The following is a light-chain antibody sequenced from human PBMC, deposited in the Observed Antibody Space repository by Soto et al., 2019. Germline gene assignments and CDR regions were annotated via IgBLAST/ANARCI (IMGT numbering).Light chain of an antibody. J-gene: IGLJ2*01. CDR2: DAS. CDR1: SSDVGAYNF. Sequence: QSVLTQPPSVSGSPGQSVTISCTGTSSDVGAYNFVSWYQQYPGKDPKLIIFDASARPSGVPDRFSGSKSRNTASLTISGLQADDEADYYCCSYAGTYSPVLGGGTKLTVL. CDR3: CSYAGTYSPV. V-gene: IGLV2-11*01.